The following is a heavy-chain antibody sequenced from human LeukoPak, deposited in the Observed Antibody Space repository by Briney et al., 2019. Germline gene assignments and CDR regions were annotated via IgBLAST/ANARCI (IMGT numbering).Heavy chain of an antibody. Sequence: GGSLRLSCAASQFSICYDWMHWVRQAPGKGLEWVASIKEDGRDIHYLDSVKGRFSISRDNAKNSLYLEMNTLRAEDTAVYYCVRGSGWFFGLWGQGSLVTVSS. CDR3: VRGSGWFFGL. D-gene: IGHD6-19*01. CDR1: QFSICYDW. V-gene: IGHV3-7*01. J-gene: IGHJ4*02. CDR2: IKEDGRDI.